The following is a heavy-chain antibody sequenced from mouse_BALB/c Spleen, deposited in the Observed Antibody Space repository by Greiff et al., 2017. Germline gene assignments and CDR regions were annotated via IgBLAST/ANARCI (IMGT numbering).Heavy chain of an antibody. CDR1: GFTFSDYG. CDR2: ISNLAYSI. V-gene: IGHV5-15*02. J-gene: IGHJ4*01. CDR3: ARDLDYGAMDY. D-gene: IGHD2-4*01. Sequence: EVKLVESGGGLVQPGGSRKLSCAASGFTFSDYGMAWVRQAPGKGPEWVAFISNLAYSIYYADTVTGRFTISRENAKNTLYLEMSSLRSEDTAMYYCARDLDYGAMDYWGQGTSVTVSS.